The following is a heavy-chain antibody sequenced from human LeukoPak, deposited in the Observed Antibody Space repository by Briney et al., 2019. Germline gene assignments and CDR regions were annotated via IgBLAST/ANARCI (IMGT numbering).Heavy chain of an antibody. V-gene: IGHV3-23*01. CDR1: GFTFSSYA. Sequence: GGSLRLSCAASGFTFSSYAMSWVRQAPGKGLEWVSAISGSGGSTYYADPVKGRFTISRDNSKNTLYLQMNSLRAEDTAVYYCAKANSGSYSYYYYGMDVWGQGTTVTVSS. CDR2: ISGSGGST. J-gene: IGHJ6*02. CDR3: AKANSGSYSYYYYGMDV. D-gene: IGHD1-26*01.